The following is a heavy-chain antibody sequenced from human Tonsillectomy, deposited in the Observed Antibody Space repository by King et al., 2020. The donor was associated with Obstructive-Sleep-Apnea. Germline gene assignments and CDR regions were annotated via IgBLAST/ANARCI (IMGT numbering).Heavy chain of an antibody. J-gene: IGHJ6*02. D-gene: IGHD3-9*01. V-gene: IGHV4-4*02. CDR3: ARAGDWYDYYGVDV. CDR2: IYHSGST. CDR1: GGSISGSNW. Sequence: QLQESGPGLVKPSGTLSLTCAVSGGSISGSNWWSWVRQPPGKGLEWIGEIYHSGSTNYNPSLKSRVTILVDESKSQFSLRLSSVTAADTAGYYCARAGDWYDYYGVDVWGQGTTVTVSS.